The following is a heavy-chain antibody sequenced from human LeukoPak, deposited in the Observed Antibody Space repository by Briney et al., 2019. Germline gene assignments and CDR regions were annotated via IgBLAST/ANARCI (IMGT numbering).Heavy chain of an antibody. Sequence: SETLSLTCAVYGGSFSGYYWSWIRQPPGKGLEWIGEINHSGSTNYNPSLKSRVTISVDTSKNQFSLKLSSVTAADTAVYYCARKTYYYDSSGYWPHYYYYYGMDVWGQGTLVTVSS. V-gene: IGHV4-34*01. D-gene: IGHD3-22*01. CDR2: INHSGST. CDR3: ARKTYYYDSSGYWPHYYYYYGMDV. CDR1: GGSFSGYY. J-gene: IGHJ6*02.